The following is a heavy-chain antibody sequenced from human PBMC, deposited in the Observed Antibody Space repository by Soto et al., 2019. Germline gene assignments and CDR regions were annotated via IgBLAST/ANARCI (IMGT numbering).Heavy chain of an antibody. J-gene: IGHJ6*02. V-gene: IGHV3-30*19. CDR2: MWYDGTNK. CDR1: GFTFRIYS. Sequence: QVQLVESGGGVVQPGRSLRLSCAASGFTFRIYSMHWVRQSPGKGLEWVAVMWYDGTNKYYADSVKGRFTISRDNSKNTLYVQMNSLRPEDTAVYYCARAPDIVLIRAYYYYGMDVWGQGTTVTVSS. CDR3: ARAPDIVLIRAYYYYGMDV. D-gene: IGHD2-8*01.